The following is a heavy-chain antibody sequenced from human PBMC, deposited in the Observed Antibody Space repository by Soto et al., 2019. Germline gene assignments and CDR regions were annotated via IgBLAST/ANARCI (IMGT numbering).Heavy chain of an antibody. V-gene: IGHV4-59*08. CDR2: IYYSGST. CDR1: GGSISSYY. D-gene: IGHD4-17*01. J-gene: IGHJ4*02. CDR3: ARRRYGDLLDY. Sequence: PSETLSLTCTVSGGSISSYYWSWIRQPPGKGLEWIGYIYYSGSTNYNPSLKSRVTISVDTSKNQFSLKLSSVTAADTAVYYCARRRYGDLLDYWGQGTLVTVSS.